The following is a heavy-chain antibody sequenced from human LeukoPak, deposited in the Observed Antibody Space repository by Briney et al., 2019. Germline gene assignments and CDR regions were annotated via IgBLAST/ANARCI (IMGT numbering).Heavy chain of an antibody. V-gene: IGHV4-59*01. J-gene: IGHJ3*02. CDR2: IYYSGST. CDR1: GGSFSSYY. D-gene: IGHD3-9*01. Sequence: SETLSLTCAVYGGSFSSYYWSWIRQPPGKGLGWIGYIYYSGSTNYNPSLKSRVTISVDTSKNQFSLKLSSVTAADTAVYYCARVITSYYDILTGYRNAFDIWGQGTMVTVSS. CDR3: ARVITSYYDILTGYRNAFDI.